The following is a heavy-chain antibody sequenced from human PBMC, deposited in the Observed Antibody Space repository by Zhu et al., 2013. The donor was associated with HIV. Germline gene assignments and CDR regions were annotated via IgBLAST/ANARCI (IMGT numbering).Heavy chain of an antibody. Sequence: QVQLVQSGAEVKMPGASVKVSCKPSGYTFSDYYIHWLRQAPGQGLEWMGWINPNSGGTNYAQKFQGRVTMTRDTSISTAYMELSRLRSDDTAVYYCARGQAGYSSGWYYFDYWGQGTLVTVSS. D-gene: IGHD6-19*01. CDR3: ARGQAGYSSGWYYFDY. CDR1: GYTFSDYY. CDR2: INPNSGGT. V-gene: IGHV1-2*02. J-gene: IGHJ4*02.